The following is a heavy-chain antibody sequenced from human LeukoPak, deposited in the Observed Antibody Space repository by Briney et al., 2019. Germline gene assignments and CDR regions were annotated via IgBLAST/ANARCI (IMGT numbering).Heavy chain of an antibody. Sequence: SETLSLTCTVSGGSISSGGYYWSWTRQPPGKGLEWIGYIYHSGSTYYNPSLKSRVTISVDRSKNQFSLKLSSVTAAGTAVYYCARAPVVVPAAIGGWFDPWGQGTLVTVSS. V-gene: IGHV4-30-2*01. J-gene: IGHJ5*02. CDR1: GGSISSGGYY. D-gene: IGHD2-2*02. CDR2: IYHSGST. CDR3: ARAPVVVPAAIGGWFDP.